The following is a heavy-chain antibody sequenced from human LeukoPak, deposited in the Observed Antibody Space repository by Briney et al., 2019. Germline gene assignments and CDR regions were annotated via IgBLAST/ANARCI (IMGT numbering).Heavy chain of an antibody. CDR3: VLFPSRIAVAGTVSDY. J-gene: IGHJ4*02. CDR2: INHSGST. V-gene: IGHV4-34*01. D-gene: IGHD6-19*01. CDR1: GGSFSGYY. Sequence: PSETLSLTCAVYGGSFSGYYWSWIRQPPGKGLEWIGEINHSGSTNYNPSLKSRVTISVDTSKNQFSLKLSSVTAADTAVYYCVLFPSRIAVAGTVSDYWGQGTLVTVSS.